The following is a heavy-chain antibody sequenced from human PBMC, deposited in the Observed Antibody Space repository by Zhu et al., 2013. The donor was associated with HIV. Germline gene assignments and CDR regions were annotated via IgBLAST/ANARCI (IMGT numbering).Heavy chain of an antibody. CDR3: ARGXNFGEFRT. D-gene: IGHD3-16*01. Sequence: QVQLVQSGAEVKKPGSSVTVSCKASGGSLSNYAVSWVRQAPGQGLEWMGGFIPMFGTSSYPRRFQDRVTITADESTSTAYMELSSLRSDDTAVYYCARGXNFGEFRTWGQGTLVTVSS. V-gene: IGHV1-69*01. J-gene: IGHJ5*02. CDR1: GGSLSNYA. CDR2: FIPMFGTS.